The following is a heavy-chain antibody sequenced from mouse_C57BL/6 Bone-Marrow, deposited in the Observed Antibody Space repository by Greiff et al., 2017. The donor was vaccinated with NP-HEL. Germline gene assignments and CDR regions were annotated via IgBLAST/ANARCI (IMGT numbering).Heavy chain of an antibody. J-gene: IGHJ3*01. CDR1: GYTFTDHT. CDR3: ARSYDGYYGFFAY. Sequence: QVQLQQSDAELVKPGASVKISCKVSGYTFTDHTIHWMKQRPEQGLEWIGYISPRDGSTKYNEKFKGKATLTADKSSRTAYMQLNSLTSEDSAVDCCARSYDGYYGFFAYWGQGTLVTVSA. CDR2: ISPRDGST. V-gene: IGHV1-78*01. D-gene: IGHD2-3*01.